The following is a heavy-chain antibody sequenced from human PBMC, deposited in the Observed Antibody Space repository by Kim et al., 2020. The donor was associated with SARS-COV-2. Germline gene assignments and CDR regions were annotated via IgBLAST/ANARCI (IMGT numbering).Heavy chain of an antibody. CDR1: GGSISNYY. D-gene: IGHD6-19*01. J-gene: IGHJ5*02. Sequence: SETLSLTCTVSGGSISNYYWSWIRQPAGKGLEWIGRISSSGSTNYNPSLKSRVTMSVDTSTNQFSLKLTSVTAADTAVYYCARDQTIAVTVYNWFDPWGQGTLVTVSS. CDR3: ARDQTIAVTVYNWFDP. CDR2: ISSSGST. V-gene: IGHV4-4*07.